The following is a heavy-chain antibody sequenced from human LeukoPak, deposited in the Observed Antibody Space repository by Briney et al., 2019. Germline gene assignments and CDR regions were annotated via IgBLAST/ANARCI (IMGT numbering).Heavy chain of an antibody. CDR1: GYRFSNYW. CDR2: IDPSGSYT. J-gene: IGHJ4*02. D-gene: IGHD4-23*01. CDR3: ARYGGGFDY. V-gene: IGHV5-10-1*01. Sequence: PGESLRISCKGSGYRFSNYWISWVRQMPGKGLEWMGRIDPSGSYTEYSPSFQGHVTISADKSISLAYLQWSSLKASDTAIYYCARYGGGFDYWGQGTQVTVSS.